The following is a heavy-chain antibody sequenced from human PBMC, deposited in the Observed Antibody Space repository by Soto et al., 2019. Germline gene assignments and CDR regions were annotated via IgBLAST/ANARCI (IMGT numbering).Heavy chain of an antibody. CDR1: GFTFSSYW. CDR3: ARDPNYYDSSGIDY. J-gene: IGHJ4*02. V-gene: IGHV3-74*01. CDR2: INSDGSST. D-gene: IGHD3-22*01. Sequence: RGLSCAASGFTFSSYWMHWVRQAPGKGLVWVSRINSDGSSTSYADSVKGRFTISRDNAKNTLYLQMNSLRAEDTAVYYCARDPNYYDSSGIDYWGQGTLVTVSS.